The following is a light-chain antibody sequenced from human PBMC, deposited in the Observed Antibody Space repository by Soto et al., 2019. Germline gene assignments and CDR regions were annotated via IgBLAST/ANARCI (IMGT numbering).Light chain of an antibody. V-gene: IGKV1-5*01. J-gene: IGKJ4*01. CDR2: DAS. Sequence: DIQMNQSPSTLSASVGDRDNITCRASQSISSWLAWYQQKPGKAPKLLIYDASSLESGVPSRFSGSGSGTEFTLTISSLQADDFAPYYCQQYNSYPLTLGGGTKVDNK. CDR1: QSISSW. CDR3: QQYNSYPLT.